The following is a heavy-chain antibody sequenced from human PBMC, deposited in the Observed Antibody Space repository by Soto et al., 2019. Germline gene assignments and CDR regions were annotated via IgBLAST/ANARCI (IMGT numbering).Heavy chain of an antibody. CDR2: IYSGGST. CDR1: GFTVSSNY. D-gene: IGHD6-13*01. Sequence: GGSLRLSCAASGFTVSSNYMSWVRQAPVKGLEWVSVIYSGGSTYYADSVKGRFTISRDNSKNTLYLQMNSLRAEDTAVYYCARDQIAAAGIYYYYYGMDVWGQGTTVTVSS. CDR3: ARDQIAAAGIYYYYYGMDV. V-gene: IGHV3-53*01. J-gene: IGHJ6*02.